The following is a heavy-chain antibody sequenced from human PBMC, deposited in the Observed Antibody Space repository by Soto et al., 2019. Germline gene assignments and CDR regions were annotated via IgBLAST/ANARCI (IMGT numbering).Heavy chain of an antibody. CDR1: GFTFSSYS. Sequence: GGSLRLSCAASGFTFSSYSMNWVRQAPGKGLEWVSSISSSSSYIYYADSVKGRFTISRDNAKNSLYLQMNSLRAEDTAVYYCARDWGAAAVTNAHYGMDVWGQGTTVTVSS. CDR3: ARDWGAAAVTNAHYGMDV. V-gene: IGHV3-21*01. J-gene: IGHJ6*02. CDR2: ISSSSSYI. D-gene: IGHD6-13*01.